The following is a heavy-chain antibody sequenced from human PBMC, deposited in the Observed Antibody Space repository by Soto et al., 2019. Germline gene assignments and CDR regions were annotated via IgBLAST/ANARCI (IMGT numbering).Heavy chain of an antibody. CDR2: IIPILGIA. V-gene: IGHV1-69*08. J-gene: IGHJ6*02. Sequence: QVQLVQSGAEVKKPGSSVKVSCKASGGTFSSYTISWVRQAPGQGLEWMGRIIPILGIANYAQKFQGRVTITADKPTSTAYMELSSLRSEDTAVYYCARDRRPYGSGSYYYYYGMDVWGQGTTVTVSS. CDR1: GGTFSSYT. D-gene: IGHD3-10*01. CDR3: ARDRRPYGSGSYYYYYGMDV.